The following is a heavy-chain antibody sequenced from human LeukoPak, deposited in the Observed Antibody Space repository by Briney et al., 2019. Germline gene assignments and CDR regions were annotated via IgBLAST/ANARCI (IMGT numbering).Heavy chain of an antibody. CDR2: IYYSGST. D-gene: IGHD6-6*01. CDR1: GGSISSYY. J-gene: IGHJ4*02. Sequence: SESRSLTCTVSGGSISSYYWSWIRQPPGKGLEWIGYIYYSGSTNYNPSLKSRVTISVDTSKNQFSLKLSSVTAADTAVYYCAREKYSSSNYFDYWGQETLVTVSS. CDR3: AREKYSSSNYFDY. V-gene: IGHV4-59*01.